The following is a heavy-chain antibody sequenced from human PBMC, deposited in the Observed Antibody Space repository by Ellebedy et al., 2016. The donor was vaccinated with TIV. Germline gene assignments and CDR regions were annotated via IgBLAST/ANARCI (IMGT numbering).Heavy chain of an antibody. J-gene: IGHJ4*02. CDR3: AREKVLRYFDWRSSFDY. V-gene: IGHV4-39*07. CDR1: GGSISSSSYY. Sequence: SETLSLXXTVSGGSISSSSYYWGWIRQPPGKGLEWIGSIYYSGSTYYNPSLKSRVTISVDTSKNQFSLKLSSVTAADTAVYYCAREKVLRYFDWRSSFDYWGQGTLVTVSS. D-gene: IGHD3-9*01. CDR2: IYYSGST.